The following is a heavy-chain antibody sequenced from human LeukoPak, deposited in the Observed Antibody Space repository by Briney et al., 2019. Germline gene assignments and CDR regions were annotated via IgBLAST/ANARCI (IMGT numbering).Heavy chain of an antibody. CDR2: INHSGST. D-gene: IGHD5-24*01. Sequence: PSETLSLTCAVYGGSFSGYYWSWIRQPPGKGLEWIGEINHSGSTNYNPSLKSRVTISVDTSKNQFSLKLSSVTAADTAVYYCASLEGYKALRFGPAPYFDYWGQGTLVTVSS. J-gene: IGHJ4*02. V-gene: IGHV4-34*01. CDR3: ASLEGYKALRFGPAPYFDY. CDR1: GGSFSGYY.